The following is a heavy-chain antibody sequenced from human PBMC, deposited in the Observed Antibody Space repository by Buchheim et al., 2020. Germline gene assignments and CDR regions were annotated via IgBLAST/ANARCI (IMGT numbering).Heavy chain of an antibody. J-gene: IGHJ4*02. D-gene: IGHD3-22*01. CDR2: ISYDGSNK. Sequence: QVQLVESGGGVVQPGRSLRLSCAASGFTFSSYGMHWVRQAPGKGLEWVAVISYDGSNKYYADSVKGRFTISRDNSKNTLYLQMNSLRAEDTAVYYCAKKYDSGAFDYWGQGTL. CDR3: AKKYDSGAFDY. CDR1: GFTFSSYG. V-gene: IGHV3-30*18.